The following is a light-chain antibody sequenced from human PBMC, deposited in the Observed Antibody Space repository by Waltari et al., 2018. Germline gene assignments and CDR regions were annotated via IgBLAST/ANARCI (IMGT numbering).Light chain of an antibody. CDR3: QQYGTSPPLT. Sequence: IVLTQSPGTLSLSPGERATLSCRASQSVSSSYLAWYQHKPGQAPRLVIYGASSRAAGIPDRFSGSGSGTDFTLTISRLEPEDFAVYYCQQYGTSPPLTFGGGTKVEIK. CDR2: GAS. V-gene: IGKV3-20*01. CDR1: QSVSSSY. J-gene: IGKJ4*01.